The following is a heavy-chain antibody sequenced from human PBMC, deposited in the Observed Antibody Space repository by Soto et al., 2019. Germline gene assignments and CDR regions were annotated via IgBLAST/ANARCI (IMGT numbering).Heavy chain of an antibody. Sequence: QVQLVESGGGLVQTSGSLRIACVASGFTFSDYYMSWVRQAPGKGLEWVSYISSSGSTIYYADSVKGRFTISRDNAKNSVYLQMNSLRAEDTALYFCAKMSSENYYDPVFSWGQGTLVTVSS. J-gene: IGHJ4*02. CDR1: GFTFSDYY. V-gene: IGHV3-11*01. CDR3: AKMSSENYYDPVFS. D-gene: IGHD3-22*01. CDR2: ISSSGSTI.